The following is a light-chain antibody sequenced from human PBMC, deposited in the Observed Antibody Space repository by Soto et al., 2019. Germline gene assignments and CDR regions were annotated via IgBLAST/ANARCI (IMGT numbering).Light chain of an antibody. Sequence: ELVLTQFPATLSLSPGESATLSCRASQSVSSYLAWYQQKTGQAPRILIYGASSRATGIPDRFSGSGSGTDLNLTISSLEPEDFAVYYCQQYGSSPLTCGGGTKVEIK. V-gene: IGKV3-20*01. J-gene: IGKJ4*01. CDR2: GAS. CDR1: QSVSSY. CDR3: QQYGSSPLT.